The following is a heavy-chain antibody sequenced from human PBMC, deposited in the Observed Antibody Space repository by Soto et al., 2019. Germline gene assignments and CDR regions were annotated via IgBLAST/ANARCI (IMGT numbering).Heavy chain of an antibody. J-gene: IGHJ6*02. V-gene: IGHV1-69*13. CDR3: AREPGSYYNYYYYGMDV. CDR2: IIPIFGTA. Sequence: SVKVSCKASGGTFSSYAISWVRRAPGQGLEWMGGIIPIFGTANYAQKFQGRVTITADESTSTAYMELSSLRSEDTAVYYCAREPGSYYNYYYYGMDVWSQGTTVTVSS. D-gene: IGHD3-10*01. CDR1: GGTFSSYA.